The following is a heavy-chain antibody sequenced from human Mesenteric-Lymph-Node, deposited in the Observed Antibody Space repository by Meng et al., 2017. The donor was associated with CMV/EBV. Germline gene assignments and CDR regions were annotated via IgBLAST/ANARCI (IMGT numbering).Heavy chain of an antibody. J-gene: IGHJ6*02. CDR3: AKDFSYSSSWYDKNYYYYGMDV. V-gene: IGHV3-23*01. Sequence: GESLKISCAVSGFTFSSYNMNWVRQAPGKGLEWVSAISGSGYSTYYADSVKGRFTISRDNSRNTLYLQMNSLRAEDTAVYYCAKDFSYSSSWYDKNYYYYGMDVWGQGTTVTVSS. CDR2: ISGSGYST. D-gene: IGHD6-13*01. CDR1: GFTFSSYN.